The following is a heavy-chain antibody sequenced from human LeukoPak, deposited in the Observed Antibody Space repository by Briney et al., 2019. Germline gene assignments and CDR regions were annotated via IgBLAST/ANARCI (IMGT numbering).Heavy chain of an antibody. CDR1: GGSFNGYY. CDR2: INHSGST. J-gene: IGHJ4*02. CDR3: ARAWALSRACYFDY. D-gene: IGHD3-16*02. Sequence: SETLSLTCAVYGGSFNGYYWSWISQPPGKGLEWIGEINHSGSTNYNPSLKSRVTISVGTSKNQFSLKLSSVTAADAAVYYCARAWALSRACYFDYWGQGTLVTVSS. V-gene: IGHV4-34*01.